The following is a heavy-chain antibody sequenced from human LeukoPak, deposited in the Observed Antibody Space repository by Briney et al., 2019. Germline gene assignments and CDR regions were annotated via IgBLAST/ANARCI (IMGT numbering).Heavy chain of an antibody. Sequence: PGGSLRLSCVASGFSFRTYTMHWVRQAPGKGLQWLSYISAFSNTDHYADSVKGRFTVSRDNAKNTLSLQMNSLRAEDTALYYCAKGLISGTQDCWGQGTLVTVSS. J-gene: IGHJ4*02. V-gene: IGHV3-48*04. CDR3: AKGLISGTQDC. D-gene: IGHD1-7*01. CDR1: GFSFRTYT. CDR2: ISAFSNTD.